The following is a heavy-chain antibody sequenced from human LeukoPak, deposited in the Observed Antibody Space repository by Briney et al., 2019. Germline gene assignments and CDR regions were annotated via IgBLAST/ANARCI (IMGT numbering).Heavy chain of an antibody. CDR3: ARATPRLNYDVLTGYSLGPLDI. Sequence: ASVKVSCKASGYTFTSYYMHWVRQAPGRGLEWMGIINPTGGSTTYAQKFQGRVTMTRDTSASTVYMELSSLISEDTAVYYCARATPRLNYDVLTGYSLGPLDIWGQGTMVTVSS. J-gene: IGHJ3*02. CDR1: GYTFTSYY. D-gene: IGHD3-9*01. CDR2: INPTGGST. V-gene: IGHV1-46*01.